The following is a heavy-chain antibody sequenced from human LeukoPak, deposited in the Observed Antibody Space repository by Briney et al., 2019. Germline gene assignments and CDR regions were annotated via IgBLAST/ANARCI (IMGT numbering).Heavy chain of an antibody. J-gene: IGHJ4*02. D-gene: IGHD5-12*01. CDR2: MNPNSGNT. CDR3: ARPRPAKRGYSGYPWAFDY. V-gene: IGHV1-8*02. Sequence: ASVKVSCKASGGTFSSYAINWVRQASGQGLEWMGWMNPNSGNTGYAQKFQGRVTMTRNTSISTAYMELSSLRSEDTAVYYCARPRPAKRGYSGYPWAFDYWGQGTPVTVSS. CDR1: GGTFSSYA.